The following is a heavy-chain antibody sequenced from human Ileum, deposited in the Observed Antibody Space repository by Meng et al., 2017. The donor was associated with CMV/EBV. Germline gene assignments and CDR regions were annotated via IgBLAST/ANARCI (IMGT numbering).Heavy chain of an antibody. Sequence: SPTNSGLCVGWIRQPPRKALECLSFIFWNNDRRYTPSLNNRLTVTTDASNNPVVLTMINMDPVDTATYYCAHSTYTGAGYYYFDYWGQGTLVTVSS. V-gene: IGHV2-5*01. CDR2: IFWNNDR. D-gene: IGHD3-9*01. J-gene: IGHJ4*02. CDR1: SPTNSGLC. CDR3: AHSTYTGAGYYYFDY.